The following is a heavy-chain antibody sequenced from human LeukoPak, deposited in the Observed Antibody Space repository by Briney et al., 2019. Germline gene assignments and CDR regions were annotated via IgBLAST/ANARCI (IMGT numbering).Heavy chain of an antibody. V-gene: IGHV4-31*03. CDR3: ARWRGKSLWPYYFDY. CDR2: IYYSGST. J-gene: IGHJ4*02. Sequence: SETLSLTCTVSGGSISSGGYYWSWIRQHPGKGLEWIGYIYYSGSTYYNPSLKSRVTISVDTSKNQFTLKLSSVTAADTAVYYCARWRGKSLWPYYFDYWGQGTLVTVSS. CDR1: GGSISSGGYY. D-gene: IGHD2/OR15-2a*01.